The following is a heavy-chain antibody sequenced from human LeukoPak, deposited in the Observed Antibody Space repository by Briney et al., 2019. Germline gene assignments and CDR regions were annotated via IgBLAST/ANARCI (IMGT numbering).Heavy chain of an antibody. D-gene: IGHD5-18*01. CDR1: GFTFSDYY. CDR2: ISSSGSTI. Sequence: GGSLRLSCAASGFTFSDYYMSWIRQAPGKGLEWVSYISSSGSTIYYADSVKGRFTISRDNAKNSLYLQMNSLRPEDTALYYCTKDSVAMVTTSDYWGQGTLVTVSS. CDR3: TKDSVAMVTTSDY. J-gene: IGHJ4*02. V-gene: IGHV3-11*01.